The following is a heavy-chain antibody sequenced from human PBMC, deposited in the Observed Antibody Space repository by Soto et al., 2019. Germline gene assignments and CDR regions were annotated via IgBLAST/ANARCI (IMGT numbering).Heavy chain of an antibody. D-gene: IGHD1-1*01. Sequence: GGSLRLSCAASGFTFSSYAMHWVRQAPGKGLEWVAVISYDGSNKYYADSVKGRFTISRDNSKNTLYLQMNSLRAEDTAVYYCARAGWNAPRTTEDIWGQGTMVTVSS. V-gene: IGHV3-30-3*01. CDR3: ARAGWNAPRTTEDI. J-gene: IGHJ3*02. CDR2: ISYDGSNK. CDR1: GFTFSSYA.